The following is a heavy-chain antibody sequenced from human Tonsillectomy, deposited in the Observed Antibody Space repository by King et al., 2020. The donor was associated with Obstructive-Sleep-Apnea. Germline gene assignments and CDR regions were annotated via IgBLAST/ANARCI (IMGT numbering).Heavy chain of an antibody. J-gene: IGHJ4*02. CDR2: ISYDGSNK. V-gene: IGHV3-30-3*01. Sequence: QVQLVESGGGVVQPGRSLRLSCAASGFTFSSYAMHWVRQAPGKGLEWVALISYDGSNKYYADSVKGRFTISRDNSKNTLYLQMNSLRAEDTAVYYCSRLFYYDSSGYYDRNSWGQGTLVTVSS. D-gene: IGHD3-22*01. CDR3: SRLFYYDSSGYYDRNS. CDR1: GFTFSSYA.